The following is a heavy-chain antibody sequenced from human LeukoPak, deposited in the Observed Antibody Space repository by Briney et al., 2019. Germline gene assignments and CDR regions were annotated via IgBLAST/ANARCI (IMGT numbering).Heavy chain of an antibody. D-gene: IGHD5-18*01. J-gene: IGHJ4*02. CDR3: ALARGYSYGFDY. V-gene: IGHV3-48*03. CDR1: GFTFSNYE. Sequence: SGGSLRLSCAASGFTFSNYEMNWVRQAPGKGLEWVSYISSSGTAIYYADSVKGRFTISRDNSKNTLYLQMNSLRAEDTAVYYCALARGYSYGFDYWGQGTLVTVSS. CDR2: ISSSGTAI.